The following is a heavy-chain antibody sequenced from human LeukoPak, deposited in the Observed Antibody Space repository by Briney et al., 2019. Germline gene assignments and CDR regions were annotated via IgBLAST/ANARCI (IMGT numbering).Heavy chain of an antibody. V-gene: IGHV3-23*01. D-gene: IGHD6-13*01. J-gene: IGHJ4*02. CDR3: AKHRGGIYTSSRTLDY. Sequence: PGGSLRLSYTASGFTFSTYAMSWVRQAPGKGLEWVSGIGVSGGTTYYADSMKGRFTISRDNSKNTLYLQMNSLRDEDTAVYYCAKHRGGIYTSSRTLDYWGQGTLVTVSS. CDR2: IGVSGGTT. CDR1: GFTFSTYA.